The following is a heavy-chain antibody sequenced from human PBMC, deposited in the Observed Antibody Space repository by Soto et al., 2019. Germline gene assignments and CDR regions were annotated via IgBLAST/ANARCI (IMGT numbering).Heavy chain of an antibody. CDR1: GFTFSTYG. CDR3: ASEDTIVVPGAMESGLYYGMDV. V-gene: IGHV3-33*01. J-gene: IGHJ6*02. Sequence: QVQLVESGGGVVQPGRSLRLSCAASGFTFSTYGMHWVRQAPGKGLEWVAVIWYDGSNKYYADSVKGRFTISRDNSKNTLSLQMNSLRDEHTAVYYCASEDTIVVPGAMESGLYYGMDVWGQGTTVTVSS. CDR2: IWYDGSNK. D-gene: IGHD2-2*01.